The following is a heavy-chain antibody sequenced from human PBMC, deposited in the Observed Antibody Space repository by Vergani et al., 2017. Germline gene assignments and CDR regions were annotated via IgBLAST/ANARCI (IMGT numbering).Heavy chain of an antibody. CDR3: ARDLTLGIAAVYYFDY. Sequence: QLQLQESGPGLVKPSETLSLTCTVSGGSISSSSYYWGWIRQPPGKGLEWIGSIYYSGSTYYNPSLKSRVTISVDTSKNQFSLKLSSVTAADTAVYYCARDLTLGIAAVYYFDYWGQGTLVTVSS. J-gene: IGHJ4*02. D-gene: IGHD6-13*01. CDR2: IYYSGST. V-gene: IGHV4-39*02. CDR1: GGSISSSSYY.